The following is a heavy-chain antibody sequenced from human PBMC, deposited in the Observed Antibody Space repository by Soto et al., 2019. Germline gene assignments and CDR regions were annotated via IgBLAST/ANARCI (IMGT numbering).Heavy chain of an antibody. Sequence: GGSLRLSCAASGSTFSSYGMHWVRQAPGKGLEWVAVISYDGSNKYYADSVKGRFTISRDNSKNTLYLQMNSLRAEDTAVYYCAKDGGSSSSVYFDYWGQGTLVTVSS. V-gene: IGHV3-30*18. CDR2: ISYDGSNK. CDR3: AKDGGSSSSVYFDY. J-gene: IGHJ4*02. D-gene: IGHD6-6*01. CDR1: GSTFSSYG.